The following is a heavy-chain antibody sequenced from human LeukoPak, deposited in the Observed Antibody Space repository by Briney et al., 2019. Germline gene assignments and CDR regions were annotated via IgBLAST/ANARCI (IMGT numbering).Heavy chain of an antibody. J-gene: IGHJ4*02. CDR3: ARDHGYCSSTSCYTPFDY. CDR1: GYTFTSYG. D-gene: IGHD2-2*02. V-gene: IGHV1-18*01. Sequence: ASVKVSCKASGYTFTSYGISCVRQDPGQGLEWMCCIRAYNGNTNYAQKLQGRVTMTTDTSTSTAYMELRSLRSDDTAVYYCARDHGYCSSTSCYTPFDYWGQGTLVTVSS. CDR2: IRAYNGNT.